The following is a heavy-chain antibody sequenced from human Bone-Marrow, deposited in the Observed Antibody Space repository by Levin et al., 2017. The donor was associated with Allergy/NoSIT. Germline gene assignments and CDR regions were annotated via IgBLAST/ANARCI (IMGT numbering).Heavy chain of an antibody. CDR1: GGSISSSSYY. V-gene: IGHV4-39*07. CDR3: AREKPLSGYDYDWFDP. CDR2: IYYSGST. Sequence: NSSETLSLTCTVSGGSISSSSYYWGWIRQPPGKGLEWIGSIYYSGSTYYNPSLKSRVTISVDTSKNQFSLKLTSVTAADTAVYYCAREKPLSGYDYDWFDPWGQGTLVTVSS. J-gene: IGHJ5*02. D-gene: IGHD5-12*01.